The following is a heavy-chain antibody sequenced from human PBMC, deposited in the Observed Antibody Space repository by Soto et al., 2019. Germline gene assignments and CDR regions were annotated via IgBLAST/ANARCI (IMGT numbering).Heavy chain of an antibody. CDR1: GGSISSYY. J-gene: IGHJ4*02. Sequence: QVQLQESGPGLVKPSETLSLTCTVSGGSISSYYWSWIRQPPGKGLEWIGYIYYSGSTNYNPSLKSRVTISVDTSKNQFSLKLNSVTAADTAVYYCARILGSYSAGFDHWGQGTLVTVSS. D-gene: IGHD1-26*01. CDR3: ARILGSYSAGFDH. V-gene: IGHV4-59*01. CDR2: IYYSGST.